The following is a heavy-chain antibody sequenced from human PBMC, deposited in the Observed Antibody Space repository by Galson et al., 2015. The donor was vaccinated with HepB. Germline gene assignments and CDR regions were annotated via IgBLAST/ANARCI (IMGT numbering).Heavy chain of an antibody. CDR3: SRRGMATIGGPTFDY. CDR1: GYTFTRYG. J-gene: IGHJ4*02. CDR2: ITAYNGNA. V-gene: IGHV1-18*01. Sequence: SVKVSCKASGYTFTRYGISWVRQVPGQGLEWMGWITAYNGNANYAQNLQGRVTMTTDTSTSTAYMELRSLRSDDTAVYYCSRRGMATIGGPTFDYWGQGTLVTVSS. D-gene: IGHD5-24*01.